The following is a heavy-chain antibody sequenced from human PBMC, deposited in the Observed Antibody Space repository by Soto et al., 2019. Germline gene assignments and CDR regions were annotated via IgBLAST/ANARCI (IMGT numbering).Heavy chain of an antibody. V-gene: IGHV1-69*06. J-gene: IGHJ4*02. D-gene: IGHD5-12*01. Sequence: SVKVSCKASGGTFSSYAISWLRQSPGQGLEWMGGIIPIFGTANYAQKFQGRVTITADKSTSTAYMELSSLRSEDTAVYYCARDPSVVATNGDYWGQGTLVTVSS. CDR3: ARDPSVVATNGDY. CDR2: IIPIFGTA. CDR1: GGTFSSYA.